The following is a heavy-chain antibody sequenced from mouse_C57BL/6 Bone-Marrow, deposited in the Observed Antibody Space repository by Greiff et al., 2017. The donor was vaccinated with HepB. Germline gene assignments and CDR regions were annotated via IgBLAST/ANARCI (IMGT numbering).Heavy chain of an antibody. CDR2: IDPETGGT. J-gene: IGHJ3*01. V-gene: IGHV1-15*01. CDR1: GYTFTDYE. Sequence: QVQLQQSGAELVRPGASVTLSCKASGYTFTDYEMHWVKQTPVHGLEWIGAIDPETGGTAYNQKFKGKAILNADKSSSTAYMELRSLTSEDSAVYYCTRGSQIGTWFAYWGQGTLVTVSA. CDR3: TRGSQIGTWFAY.